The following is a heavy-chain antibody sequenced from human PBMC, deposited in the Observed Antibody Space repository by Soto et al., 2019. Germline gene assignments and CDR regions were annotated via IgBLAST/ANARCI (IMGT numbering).Heavy chain of an antibody. J-gene: IGHJ4*02. CDR2: ISYTGYT. D-gene: IGHD5-12*01. V-gene: IGHV4-31*03. CDR3: ATTGGYGTPGDY. Sequence: QVHLQESGPGLVKPSQTLSLNCTVSGGSVSSGDYYWTWIRQHPGKGLEWIGYISYTGYTYYNPSLESRVSMSVDTSRTHFSLRLNSVTAADTAVYYFATTGGYGTPGDYWGQGTLVTVSS. CDR1: GGSVSSGDYY.